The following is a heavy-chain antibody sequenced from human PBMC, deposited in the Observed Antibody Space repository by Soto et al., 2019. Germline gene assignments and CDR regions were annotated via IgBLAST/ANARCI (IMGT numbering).Heavy chain of an antibody. CDR1: GGTFSSYA. V-gene: IGHV1-69*13. CDR3: ARLDYYDSSGYYSKHAEKRFDY. J-gene: IGHJ4*02. D-gene: IGHD3-22*01. Sequence: SVKVSCKASGGTFSSYAISWVRQAPGQGLEWMGGIIPIFGTANYAQKFQGRVTITADESTSTAYMELSSLRSEDTAVYYCARLDYYDSSGYYSKHAEKRFDYWGQGTLVTVSS. CDR2: IIPIFGTA.